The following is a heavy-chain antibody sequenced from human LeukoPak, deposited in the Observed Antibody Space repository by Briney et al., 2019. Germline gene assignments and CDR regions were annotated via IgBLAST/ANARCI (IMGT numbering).Heavy chain of an antibody. J-gene: IGHJ3*02. CDR3: ATDEYDYGDWFDGFDI. CDR1: GFTFSSYA. D-gene: IGHD4-17*01. CDR2: ISGSGGST. Sequence: PGGSLRLSCAASGFTFSSYAMSWVRQAPGKGLEWVSAISGSGGSTYYADSVQGRFTISRDNSKNALYLQMNSLRAEDTAVYYCATDEYDYGDWFDGFDIWGQGTMVTVSS. V-gene: IGHV3-23*01.